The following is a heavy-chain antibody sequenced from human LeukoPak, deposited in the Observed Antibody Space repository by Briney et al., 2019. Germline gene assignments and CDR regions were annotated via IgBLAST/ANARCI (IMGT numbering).Heavy chain of an antibody. CDR2: IYYSGST. CDR1: GYSISSGYY. Sequence: SETLSLTCTVSGYSISSGYYWGWIRQPPGKGLEWIGYIYYSGSTNYKPSLKSRVTISVDTSKNQFSLKLSSVTAADTAVYYCARGGYYGSGNDFRFDPWGQGTLVTVSS. CDR3: ARGGYYGSGNDFRFDP. V-gene: IGHV4-61*01. J-gene: IGHJ5*02. D-gene: IGHD3-10*01.